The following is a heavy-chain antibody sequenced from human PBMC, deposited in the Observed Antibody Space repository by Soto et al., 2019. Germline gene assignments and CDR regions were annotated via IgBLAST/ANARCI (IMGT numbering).Heavy chain of an antibody. CDR1: GGTFSSYA. Sequence: SVKVSCKASGGTFSSYAISWVRQAPGQGLEWMGGIIPIFGTANYAQKFQGRVTITADESTSTAYMELSSLRSEDTAVYYCARVDSSSSGGDYWGQGTLVTVSS. V-gene: IGHV1-69*13. D-gene: IGHD6-6*01. J-gene: IGHJ4*02. CDR3: ARVDSSSSGGDY. CDR2: IIPIFGTA.